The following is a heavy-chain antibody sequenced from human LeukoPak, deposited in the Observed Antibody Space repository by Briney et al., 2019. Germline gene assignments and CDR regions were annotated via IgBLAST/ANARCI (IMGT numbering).Heavy chain of an antibody. CDR3: ARVHYGSGSLDAFDI. CDR1: GGSFSGYY. V-gene: IGHV4-34*01. CDR2: INHSGST. J-gene: IGHJ3*02. D-gene: IGHD3-10*01. Sequence: SETLSLTCAVYGGSFSGYYWSWIRQPPGKGLEWIGEINHSGSTNYNPSLKSRVTISVDTSKNQFSLKLSSVTAADTAVYYCARVHYGSGSLDAFDIWGQGTMVTVSS.